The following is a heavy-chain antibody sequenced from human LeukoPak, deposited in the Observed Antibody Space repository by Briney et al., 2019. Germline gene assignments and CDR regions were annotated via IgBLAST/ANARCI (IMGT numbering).Heavy chain of an antibody. J-gene: IGHJ4*02. CDR1: GGTFSSYT. V-gene: IGHV1-69*02. CDR2: IIPILGIA. D-gene: IGHD6-13*01. Sequence: SVKVSCEASGGTFSSYTISWVRQAPGQGLVWMGRIIPILGIANYAQKFQGRVTITADKSTSTAYMELSSLRSEDTAVYYCARADSSSWYGYFDYWGQGTLVTVSS. CDR3: ARADSSSWYGYFDY.